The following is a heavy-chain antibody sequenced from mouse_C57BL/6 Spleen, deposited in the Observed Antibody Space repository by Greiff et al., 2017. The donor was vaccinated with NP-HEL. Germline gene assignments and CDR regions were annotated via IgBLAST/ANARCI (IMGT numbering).Heavy chain of an antibody. J-gene: IGHJ1*03. V-gene: IGHV5-4*01. CDR1: GFTFSSYA. CDR3: ARDYYYGSSRYFDV. D-gene: IGHD1-1*01. Sequence: EVQVVESGGGLVKPGGSLKLSCAASGFTFSSYAMSWVRQTPEKRLEWVATISDGGSYTYYPDNVKGRFTISRDNAKNNLYLQMSHLKSEDTAMYYCARDYYYGSSRYFDVWGTGTTVTVSS. CDR2: ISDGGSYT.